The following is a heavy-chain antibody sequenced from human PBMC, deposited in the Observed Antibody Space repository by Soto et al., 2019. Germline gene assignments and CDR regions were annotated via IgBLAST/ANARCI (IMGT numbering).Heavy chain of an antibody. D-gene: IGHD3-10*01. Sequence: EVQLLESGGGLVQPGGSPRLSCAASGFTFNNYAMSWVRQAPGKGLEWVSVISGSGQRTSYADSVKGRFTVSRDNSKNTVDLHMKSLRAEDTAVDYCAKDSYHGSGSYITPYYFDSWGQGTLITVSS. CDR2: ISGSGQRT. V-gene: IGHV3-23*01. CDR3: AKDSYHGSGSYITPYYFDS. J-gene: IGHJ4*02. CDR1: GFTFNNYA.